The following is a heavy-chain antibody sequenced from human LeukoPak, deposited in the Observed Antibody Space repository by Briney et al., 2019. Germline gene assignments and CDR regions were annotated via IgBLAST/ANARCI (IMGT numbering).Heavy chain of an antibody. CDR2: IIHSGST. D-gene: IGHD2-15*01. CDR3: ARRNDFVVVVAATGAFDV. CDR1: GGSFSGYY. V-gene: IGHV4-34*12. Sequence: KPSETLSLTCAVYGGSFSGYYWSWIRQPPGKGLEWIGEIIHSGSTNYNPSLKSRVTISVDTSKNQFSLKLSSVIAADTAVYFCARRNDFVVVVAATGAFDVWGQGTMVTVSS. J-gene: IGHJ3*01.